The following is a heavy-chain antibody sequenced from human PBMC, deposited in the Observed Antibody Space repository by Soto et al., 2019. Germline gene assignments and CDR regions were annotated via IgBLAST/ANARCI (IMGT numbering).Heavy chain of an antibody. D-gene: IGHD6-13*01. CDR3: ARDLEVAAAGTVGYFDY. V-gene: IGHV1-69*01. CDR2: IIPIFGTA. CDR1: GVTFSSYA. Sequence: QVQLVQSGAEVKQPGSSVKVSCKASGVTFSSYAISWVRQAPGQGLEWMGGIIPIFGTANYAQKFQGRVTITADESTSTAYMELSSLRSEDTAVYYCARDLEVAAAGTVGYFDYWGQGTLVTVSS. J-gene: IGHJ4*02.